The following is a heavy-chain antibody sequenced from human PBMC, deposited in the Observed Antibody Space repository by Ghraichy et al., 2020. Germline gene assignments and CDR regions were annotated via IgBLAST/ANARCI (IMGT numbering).Heavy chain of an antibody. Sequence: GGSLRLSCAASGFTFSSYGMHWVRQAPGKGLEWVTFIRFDGSNKYYADSVRGRFIISRDNSKNTLYLQMNSLRPEDTAVYFCAKDEWGGYSYGSYYFDYWGQGTLVTVSS. V-gene: IGHV3-30*02. D-gene: IGHD5-18*01. CDR3: AKDEWGGYSYGSYYFDY. J-gene: IGHJ4*02. CDR1: GFTFSSYG. CDR2: IRFDGSNK.